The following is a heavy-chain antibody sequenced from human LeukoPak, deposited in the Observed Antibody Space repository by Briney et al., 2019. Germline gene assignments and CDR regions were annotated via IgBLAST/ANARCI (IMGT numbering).Heavy chain of an antibody. D-gene: IGHD2-15*01. CDR3: ARAGQGWQLDY. CDR1: GFTFSDYY. Sequence: GGSLRLSCAASGFTFSDYYMNWVRQAPGKGLEWVSSISSSSSYIYYADSVKGRFTISRDNAKNSLYLQMNSLRAEDTAVYYCARAGQGWQLDYWGQGTLVTVSS. CDR2: ISSSSSYI. J-gene: IGHJ4*02. V-gene: IGHV3-21*01.